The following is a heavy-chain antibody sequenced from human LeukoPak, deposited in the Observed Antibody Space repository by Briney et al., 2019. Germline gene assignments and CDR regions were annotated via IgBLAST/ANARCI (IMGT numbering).Heavy chain of an antibody. V-gene: IGHV3-48*04. CDR2: ISGSGFTI. D-gene: IGHD5-12*01. CDR1: GFTLSNYS. CDR3: AREHSGYDFPGRDYYYMDV. J-gene: IGHJ6*03. Sequence: PGGSLRLSCAVSGFTLSNYSMNWVRQAPGKGLEWISYISGSGFTIHYADSVKGRFTISRDNAKNSLYLQMNSLRAEDTAVYYCAREHSGYDFPGRDYYYMDVWGKGTTVTVSS.